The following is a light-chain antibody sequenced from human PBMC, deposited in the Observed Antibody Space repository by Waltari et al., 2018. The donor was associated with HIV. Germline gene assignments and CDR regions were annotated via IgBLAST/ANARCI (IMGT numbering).Light chain of an antibody. V-gene: IGKV1-39*01. CDR2: AAS. Sequence: IQITQTPASLSPSVADRVTFPCRASQNIRSYLNWYQLKPGKAPKLLIYAASTLQSGVPSRFRGGASGTDFTLTITSLQPEDFSTYYCQQRYDAPYTFGQGTKREIK. J-gene: IGKJ2*01. CDR3: QQRYDAPYT. CDR1: QNIRSY.